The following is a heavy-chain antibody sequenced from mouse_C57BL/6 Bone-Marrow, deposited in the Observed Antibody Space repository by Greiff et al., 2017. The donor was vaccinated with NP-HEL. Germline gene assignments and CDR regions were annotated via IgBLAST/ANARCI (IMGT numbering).Heavy chain of an antibody. CDR1: GFTFSSYA. V-gene: IGHV5-4*01. CDR3: ARGLHYGSSYWFAY. Sequence: EVQRVESGGGLVKPGGSLKLSCAASGFTFSSYAMSWVRQTPEKRLEWVATISDGGSYTYYPDNVKGRFTISRDNAKNNLYLQMSHLKSEDTAMYYCARGLHYGSSYWFAYWGQGTLVTVSA. CDR2: ISDGGSYT. D-gene: IGHD1-1*01. J-gene: IGHJ3*01.